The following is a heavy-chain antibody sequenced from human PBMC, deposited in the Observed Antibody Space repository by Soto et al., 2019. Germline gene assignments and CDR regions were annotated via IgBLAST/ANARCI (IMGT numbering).Heavy chain of an antibody. CDR3: ARHYCRGGSCYRAPFDY. D-gene: IGHD2-15*01. J-gene: IGHJ4*02. CDR1: GYSFTSYW. CDR2: IYPGDSDT. Sequence: GESLKISCKGSGYSFTSYWIGWVRQMPGKGLEWMGVIYPGDSDTRYSPSLQGQVTISADKSISTAYLQWSSLKASDTAVYYCARHYCRGGSCYRAPFDYWGRGTLVTVSA. V-gene: IGHV5-51*01.